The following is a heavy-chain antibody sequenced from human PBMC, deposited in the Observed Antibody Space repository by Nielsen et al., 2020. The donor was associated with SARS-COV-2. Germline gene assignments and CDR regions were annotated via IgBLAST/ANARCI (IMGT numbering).Heavy chain of an antibody. CDR1: GYSFTNYW. V-gene: IGHV5-51*01. CDR2: ISHGDSDT. D-gene: IGHD2-2*01. CDR3: ARQWRFCSRTSCSRNYLDS. Sequence: GESLKISCKASGYSFTNYWIGWVRQMPGKGLEWMSVISHGDSDTRYSPAFQGQVTISADQSITTAYLQWSSLKASDTAIYYCARQWRFCSRTSCSRNYLDSWGQGTLVTVSS. J-gene: IGHJ5*01.